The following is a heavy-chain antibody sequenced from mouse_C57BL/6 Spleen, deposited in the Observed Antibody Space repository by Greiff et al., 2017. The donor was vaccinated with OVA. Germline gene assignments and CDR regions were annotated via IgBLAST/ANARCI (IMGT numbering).Heavy chain of an antibody. V-gene: IGHV3-6*01. D-gene: IGHD2-1*01. Sequence: EVQRVESGPGLVKPSQSLSLTCSVTGYSITSGYYWNWIRQFPGNKLEWMGYISYDGSNNYNPSLKNRISITRDTSKNQFFLKLNSVTTEDTATYYCARGHYGNSHWYFDVWGTGTTVTVSS. CDR3: ARGHYGNSHWYFDV. CDR2: ISYDGSN. CDR1: GYSITSGYY. J-gene: IGHJ1*03.